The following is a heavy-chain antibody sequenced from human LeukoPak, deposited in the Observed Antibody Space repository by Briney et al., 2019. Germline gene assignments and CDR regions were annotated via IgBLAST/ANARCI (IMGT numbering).Heavy chain of an antibody. CDR1: GFTFSSYA. CDR2: INHSGST. Sequence: GSLRLSCAASGFTFSSYAMSWVRQAPGKGLEWIGEINHSGSTNYNPSLKSRVTISVDTSKNQFSLKLSSVTAADTAVYYCARGRVIAKPFRYFDLWGRGTLVTVSS. CDR3: ARGRVIAKPFRYFDL. J-gene: IGHJ2*01. D-gene: IGHD2-21*01. V-gene: IGHV4-34*01.